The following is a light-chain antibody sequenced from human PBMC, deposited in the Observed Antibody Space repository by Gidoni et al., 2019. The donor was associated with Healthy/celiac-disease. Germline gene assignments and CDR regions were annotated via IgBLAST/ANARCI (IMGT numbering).Light chain of an antibody. CDR1: QSVLYSSNNKNY. CDR3: QQYYSTPRT. CDR2: WAS. Sequence: EIVMTPSPDSMAVSLGERAPINCKSSQSVLYSSNNKNYLAWYQKKPGQPPKLLIYWASTRESWVPDRFSGSGSGTDFTLTISSLQAEDVAVYYCQQYYSTPRTFGQGTKLEIK. J-gene: IGKJ2*01. V-gene: IGKV4-1*01.